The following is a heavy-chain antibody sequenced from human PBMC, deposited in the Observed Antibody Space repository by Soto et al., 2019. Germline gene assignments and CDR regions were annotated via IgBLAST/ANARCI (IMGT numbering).Heavy chain of an antibody. V-gene: IGHV3-23*01. CDR2: ISGSGGST. Sequence: PGGSLRLSCAASGFTFSSYAMSWVRQAPGKGLEWVSAISGSGGSTYYADSVKGRFTISRDNSKNTLYLQMNSLRAEDTAVYYCAKDLKSYYYDSSRYSSFDYWGQGTLVTVSS. D-gene: IGHD3-22*01. CDR1: GFTFSSYA. CDR3: AKDLKSYYYDSSRYSSFDY. J-gene: IGHJ4*02.